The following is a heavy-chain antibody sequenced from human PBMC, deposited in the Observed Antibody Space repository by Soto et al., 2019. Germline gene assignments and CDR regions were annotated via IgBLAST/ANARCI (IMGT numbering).Heavy chain of an antibody. J-gene: IGHJ3*02. Sequence: QVQLVESGGGVVQPGRSLRLSCAASGFTFSSYGMHWVRQAPGKGLEWVAVIWYDGSNKYYADSVKGRFTISRDNSKNTLYLQMNSLRAEDTAVYYCARDPPPPYSSSSGLGASDIWGQGTMVTVSS. V-gene: IGHV3-33*01. CDR2: IWYDGSNK. CDR1: GFTFSSYG. CDR3: ARDPPPPYSSSSGLGASDI. D-gene: IGHD6-6*01.